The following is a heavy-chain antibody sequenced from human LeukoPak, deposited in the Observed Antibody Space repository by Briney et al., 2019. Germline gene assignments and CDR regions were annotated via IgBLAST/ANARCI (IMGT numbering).Heavy chain of an antibody. V-gene: IGHV4-34*01. Sequence: PSETLSLTCAVYGGSFSGYYWSWIRQPPGKGLEWIGEINHSGSTNYNPSLKSRVTISVDTSKNHFSLKLSSVTAADTAVYYCARGGSYGYYYYYYMDVWGKGTTVTVSS. D-gene: IGHD5-18*01. J-gene: IGHJ6*03. CDR1: GGSFSGYY. CDR2: INHSGST. CDR3: ARGGSYGYYYYYYMDV.